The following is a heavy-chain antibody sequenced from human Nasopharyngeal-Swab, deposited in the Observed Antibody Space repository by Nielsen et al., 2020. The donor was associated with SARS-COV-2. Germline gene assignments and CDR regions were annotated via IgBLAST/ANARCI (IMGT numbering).Heavy chain of an antibody. CDR2: IFHTGST. J-gene: IGHJ2*01. Sequence: SETLSLTCTVSGGSVTSGRYYWSWIRQSPGRGLEWVGYIFHTGSTTYNPSLKSRVTISLDTSQSQISLRLRSVTAADTAVYYCATWGGRGDHLPTYWSFDLWGRGTLVTVSS. CDR3: ATWGGRGDHLPTYWSFDL. CDR1: GGSVTSGRYY. D-gene: IGHD3-16*01. V-gene: IGHV4-61*01.